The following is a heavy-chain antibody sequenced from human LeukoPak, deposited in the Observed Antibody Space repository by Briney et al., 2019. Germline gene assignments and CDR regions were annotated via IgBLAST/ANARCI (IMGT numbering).Heavy chain of an antibody. D-gene: IGHD6-6*01. CDR1: GFTFSSYS. CDR2: ISSSISFI. V-gene: IGHV3-21*01. CDR3: ARTLGLDGFDP. J-gene: IGHJ5*02. Sequence: GGSPRLSCAASGFTFSSYSMNWVRQAPGKGLEWVSSISSSISFIYYADSVKGRFTISRDNAKNSLYLQMNSLRAEDTAVYYCARTLGLDGFDPWGQGTLVPVSS.